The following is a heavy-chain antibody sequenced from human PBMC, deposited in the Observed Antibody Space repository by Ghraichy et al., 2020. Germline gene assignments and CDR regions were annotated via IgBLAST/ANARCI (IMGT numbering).Heavy chain of an antibody. CDR2: IDWDDDK. J-gene: IGHJ6*02. CDR1: GFSLSTSGMC. D-gene: IGHD6-19*01. CDR3: ARIVRDSSGWQGMDV. Sequence: SGPTLVKPTQTLTLTCTFSGFSLSTSGMCVSWIHQPPGKALEWLARIDWDDDKYYSTSLKTRLTISKDTSKNQVVLTMTNMDPVDTATYYCARIVRDSSGWQGMDVWGQGTTVTVSS. V-gene: IGHV2-70*11.